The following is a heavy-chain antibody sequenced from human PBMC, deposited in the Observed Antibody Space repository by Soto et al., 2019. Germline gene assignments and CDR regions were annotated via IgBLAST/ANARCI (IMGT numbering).Heavy chain of an antibody. V-gene: IGHV3-21*01. CDR3: ARSNRDAFDI. J-gene: IGHJ3*02. CDR1: GFTFSSYS. Sequence: GGSLRLSCAASGFTFSSYSMSWVRQAPGKGLEWVSSISSSSSYIYYADSVKGRFTISRDNAKNSLYLQMNSLRAEDTAVYYCARSNRDAFDIWGQGTMVTVSS. CDR2: ISSSSSYI.